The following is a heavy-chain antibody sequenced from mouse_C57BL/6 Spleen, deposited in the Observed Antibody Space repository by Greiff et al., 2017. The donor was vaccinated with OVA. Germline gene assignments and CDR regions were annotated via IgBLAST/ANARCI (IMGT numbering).Heavy chain of an antibody. CDR3: ARSGDGGFAY. D-gene: IGHD3-3*01. J-gene: IGHJ3*01. CDR1: GYTFTSYW. V-gene: IGHV1-59*01. CDR2: IDPSDSYT. Sequence: VQLQQPGAELVRPGTSVKLSCKASGYTFTSYWMHWVKQRPGQGLEWIGVIDPSDSYTNYNQKFKGKATLTVDTSSSTAYMQLSSLTSEDSAVYYCARSGDGGFAYWGQGTLVTVSA.